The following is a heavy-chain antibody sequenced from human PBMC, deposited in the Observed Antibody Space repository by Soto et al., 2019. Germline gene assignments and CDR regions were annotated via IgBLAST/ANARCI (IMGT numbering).Heavy chain of an antibody. J-gene: IGHJ4*02. CDR1: GGTFSTYA. V-gene: IGHV1-69*12. CDR3: ASGIQLWLRRINNGYSG. CDR2: IIPMFGTA. Sequence: QVQLVQSGAEVKKPESSVKVSCKAPGGTFSTYAISWVRQAPGQGLEWMGGIIPMFGTANYAQRFQDRVTITADESTNTGYRERSSRRSEDTAVYFCASGIQLWLRRINNGYSGWGQGTLVTVSS. D-gene: IGHD5-18*01.